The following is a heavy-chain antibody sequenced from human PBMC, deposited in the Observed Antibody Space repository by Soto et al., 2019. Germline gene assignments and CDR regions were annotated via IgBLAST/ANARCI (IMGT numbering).Heavy chain of an antibody. D-gene: IGHD2-2*01. J-gene: IGHJ6*02. Sequence: VQLVESGGGLVQPGGSLRLSCAVSGFTFSSYWMNWVRQAPGKGLEWVANIKEDGSEEYYLDSVRGRFTISRDNAKKSLYLQMNSLRAEDTAVYYCARVDIVVVPAVRRPPYYYYAMDVWGQGTTVTVSS. CDR2: IKEDGSEE. V-gene: IGHV3-7*03. CDR3: ARVDIVVVPAVRRPPYYYYAMDV. CDR1: GFTFSSYW.